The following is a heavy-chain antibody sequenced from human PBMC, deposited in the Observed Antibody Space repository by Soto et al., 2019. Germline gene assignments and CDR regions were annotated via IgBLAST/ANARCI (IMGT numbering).Heavy chain of an antibody. D-gene: IGHD6-13*01. CDR2: VSYDGSNK. J-gene: IGHJ6*02. CDR1: GLTFTDYA. V-gene: IGHV3-30-3*01. CDR3: ARAGGYRSSPEYV. Sequence: QVQLVASGGGVVQPGRSLRLSCAASGLTFTDYAMHWVRQAPGKGLEWVAGVSYDGSNKYYADSVKGRFTISRDNSKNTLYVQVSSLRAEDTAVYYCARAGGYRSSPEYVWGQGTTVTVSS.